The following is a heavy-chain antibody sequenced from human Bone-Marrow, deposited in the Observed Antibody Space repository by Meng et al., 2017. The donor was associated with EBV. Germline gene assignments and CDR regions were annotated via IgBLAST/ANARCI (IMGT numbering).Heavy chain of an antibody. CDR2: INHSGST. J-gene: IGHJ4*02. Sequence: QVPLKQWGGGLLKPSETLSLPCAVYGGSFSGYYWSWIRQPPGKGLEWIGEINHSGSTNYNPSLKSRVTISVDTSKNQFSLKLSSVTAADTAVYYCARTLPRYCSGGSCSSRNDYWGQGTLVTVAS. D-gene: IGHD2-15*01. CDR3: ARTLPRYCSGGSCSSRNDY. V-gene: IGHV4-34*01. CDR1: GGSFSGYY.